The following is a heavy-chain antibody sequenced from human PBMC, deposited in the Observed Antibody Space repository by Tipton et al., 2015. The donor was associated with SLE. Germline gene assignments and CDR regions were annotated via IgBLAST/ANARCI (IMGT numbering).Heavy chain of an antibody. CDR2: FYYSGNT. Sequence: TLSLTCTVSGGSIRSPYWTWIRQPPGKGLEWIGYFYYSGNTKYNPSLKSRVTISGDTSRNQLSLKLTSVTAADTAIYYCARSNPYDSSGYSHWGQGTLVTVSS. CDR3: ARSNPYDSSGYSH. V-gene: IGHV4-59*11. J-gene: IGHJ4*02. CDR1: GGSIRSPY. D-gene: IGHD3-22*01.